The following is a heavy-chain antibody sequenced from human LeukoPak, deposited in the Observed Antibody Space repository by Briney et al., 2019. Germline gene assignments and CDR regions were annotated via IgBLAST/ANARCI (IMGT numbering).Heavy chain of an antibody. V-gene: IGHV3-23*01. CDR1: GFTFTNYA. Sequence: GGSLRLSCAASGFTFTNYAMSWVRQAPGKGLEWVSGISGGGGSTYYADSVKGRFTISKDNSKNTLYLQMNSLRAEDTAVYYCASNIAVADTTDYWGQGTLVTVSS. J-gene: IGHJ4*02. D-gene: IGHD6-19*01. CDR2: ISGGGGST. CDR3: ASNIAVADTTDY.